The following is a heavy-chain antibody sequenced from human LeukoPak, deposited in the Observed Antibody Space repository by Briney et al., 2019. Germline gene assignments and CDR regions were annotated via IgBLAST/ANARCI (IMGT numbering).Heavy chain of an antibody. CDR3: AKGYYDYVWGSYYFDY. Sequence: GGSMRLSCAASGFTFSSYTMSWVRQAPGKGLEWVSAISGSGGSTYYADSVKGRFTISRDNSRDTLYLQMNSLRAEDTAVYYCAKGYYDYVWGSYYFDYWGQGTLVTVSS. J-gene: IGHJ4*02. D-gene: IGHD3-16*01. CDR2: ISGSGGST. V-gene: IGHV3-23*01. CDR1: GFTFSSYT.